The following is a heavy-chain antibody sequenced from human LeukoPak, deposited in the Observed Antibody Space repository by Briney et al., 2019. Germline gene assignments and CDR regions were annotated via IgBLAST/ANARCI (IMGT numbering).Heavy chain of an antibody. Sequence: ASVKVSCKASGYTFTNYYMHWVRQAPGQGPEWMGIINSSGGSTSYAQKFQGRVTMTRDTSTSTVYMELSSLSSEDTAVYFCARGSAAGPSARYYFDYWGQGTLVIVSS. D-gene: IGHD6-13*01. V-gene: IGHV1-46*01. CDR3: ARGSAAGPSARYYFDY. CDR2: INSSGGST. CDR1: GYTFTNYY. J-gene: IGHJ4*02.